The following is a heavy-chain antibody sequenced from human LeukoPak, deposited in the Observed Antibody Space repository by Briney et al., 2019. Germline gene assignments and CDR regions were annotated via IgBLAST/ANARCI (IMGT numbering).Heavy chain of an antibody. CDR2: ISGSGGST. V-gene: IGHV3-23*01. J-gene: IGHJ4*02. D-gene: IGHD3-3*01. CDR1: GFTFDDYA. Sequence: GGSLRLSCAASGFTFDDYAMHWVRQAPGKGLEWVSAISGSGGSTYYADSVKGRFTISRDNSKNTLYLQMNSLRAEDTAVYYCAKSLGFLEWLGTPYFDYWGQGTLVTVSS. CDR3: AKSLGFLEWLGTPYFDY.